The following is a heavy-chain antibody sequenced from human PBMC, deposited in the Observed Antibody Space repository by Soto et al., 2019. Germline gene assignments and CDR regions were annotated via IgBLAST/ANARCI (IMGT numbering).Heavy chain of an antibody. D-gene: IGHD3-22*01. CDR2: IYYSGST. Sequence: SETLSLTCTVSGGSINSYYWSWIRQHPGKGLEWIGYIYYSGSTYYNPSLKSRVTISVDTSKNQFSLKLSSVTAADTAVYYRARDSYYYDSSGYSWFDPWGQGTLVTVSS. J-gene: IGHJ5*02. V-gene: IGHV4-59*06. CDR3: ARDSYYYDSSGYSWFDP. CDR1: GGSINSYY.